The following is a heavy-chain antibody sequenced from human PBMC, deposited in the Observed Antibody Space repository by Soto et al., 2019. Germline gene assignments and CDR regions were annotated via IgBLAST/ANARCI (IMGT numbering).Heavy chain of an antibody. CDR1: GGSLSGATYS. CDR2: IFPSGTT. V-gene: IGHV4-30-2*01. Sequence: SETLSLTCGVSGGSLSGATYSWNWIRQTPGKGLEWIGYIFPSGTTYYNPSLRSRVTISIDVSKNQFSLSLRSLTAADTDVYYCDRRREFEYWSKGSLVT. J-gene: IGHJ4*02. CDR3: DRRREFEY.